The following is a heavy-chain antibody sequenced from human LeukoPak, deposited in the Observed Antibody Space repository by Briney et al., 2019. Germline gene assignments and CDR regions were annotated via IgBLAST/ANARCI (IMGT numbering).Heavy chain of an antibody. V-gene: IGHV3-53*01. CDR2: IYSGGST. CDR3: ARVDMLTGGVVGGFDY. D-gene: IGHD3-9*01. CDR1: GFTVSSNY. J-gene: IGHJ4*02. Sequence: PGGSLRLSCAASGFTVSSNYMSWVRQAPGKGLEWVSVIYSGGSTYYADSVKGRFTISRDNSKNTLYLQMNSLRAEDTAVYYCARVDMLTGGVVGGFDYWGQGTLVTVSS.